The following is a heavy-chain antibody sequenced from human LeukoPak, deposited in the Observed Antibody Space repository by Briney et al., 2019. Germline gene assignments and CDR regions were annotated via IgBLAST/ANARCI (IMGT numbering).Heavy chain of an antibody. V-gene: IGHV1-46*01. D-gene: IGHD2-21*02. CDR2: INPSGGST. J-gene: IGHJ4*02. CDR1: GYTFTSYY. Sequence: GASVKVSCKASGYTFTSYYMHWVRQAPGQGLECMGIINPSGGSTSYAQKFQGRVTMTRDTSTSTVYMELSSLRSEDTAVYYCAVPELYCGGDCYSFDYWGQGTLVTVSS. CDR3: AVPELYCGGDCYSFDY.